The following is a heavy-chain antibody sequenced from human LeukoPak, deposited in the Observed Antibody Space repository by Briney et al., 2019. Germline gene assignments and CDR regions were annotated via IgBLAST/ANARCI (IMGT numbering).Heavy chain of an antibody. CDR1: GFTFSSYG. CDR3: AREGRDGYNFYWYFDL. V-gene: IGHV3-23*01. D-gene: IGHD5-24*01. J-gene: IGHJ2*01. CDR2: ISGSGGST. Sequence: PGGTLRLSCAASGFTFSSYGMSWVRQAPGKGLEWVSAISGSGGSTYYADSVKGRFTISRDNAKNSLSLQMNSLRAEDTAVYYCAREGRDGYNFYWYFDLWGRGTLVTVSS.